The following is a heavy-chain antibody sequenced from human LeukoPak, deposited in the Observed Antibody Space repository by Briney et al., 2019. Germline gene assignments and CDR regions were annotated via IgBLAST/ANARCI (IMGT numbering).Heavy chain of an antibody. CDR2: ISGSDGST. V-gene: IGHV3-23*01. Sequence: PGGSLRPSCAASGFSFSSYAMSWVRQAPGKGLEWVSGISGSDGSTYSADSVKGRFTISRDNSKNTLYLQMNSLRAEDTAVYYCARESDFWSGYSGYWGQGTLVTVSS. CDR1: GFSFSSYA. CDR3: ARESDFWSGYSGY. D-gene: IGHD3-3*01. J-gene: IGHJ4*02.